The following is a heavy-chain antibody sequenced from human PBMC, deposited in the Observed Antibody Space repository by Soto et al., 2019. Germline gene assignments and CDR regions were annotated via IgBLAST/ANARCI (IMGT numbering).Heavy chain of an antibody. Sequence: GGSLRLSCAASGFTFSSYSMNWVRQAPGKGLEWVSSISSSSSSIFYADSVKGRFTISRDNAKNSLYLQMNSLRAEDTAVYYCAREPGEQLASEIHYGMDVWGQGTTVTVSS. J-gene: IGHJ6*02. CDR1: GFTFSSYS. V-gene: IGHV3-21*01. CDR2: ISSSSSSI. CDR3: AREPGEQLASEIHYGMDV. D-gene: IGHD6-6*01.